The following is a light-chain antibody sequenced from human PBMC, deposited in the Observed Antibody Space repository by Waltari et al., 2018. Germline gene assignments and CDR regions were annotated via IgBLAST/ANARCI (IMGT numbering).Light chain of an antibody. V-gene: IGKV1-5*01. J-gene: IGKJ1*01. CDR1: QSVSDW. Sequence: DIQMTQSPSTLSASVGDRVTITCRASQSVSDWVAWYQQKPGKAPELLIFDVSTLKSGVPSRFSGRGSGTEFTLTISSLQPDDFATYYCQHYSHSSPWTFGQGTKVEIK. CDR3: QHYSHSSPWT. CDR2: DVS.